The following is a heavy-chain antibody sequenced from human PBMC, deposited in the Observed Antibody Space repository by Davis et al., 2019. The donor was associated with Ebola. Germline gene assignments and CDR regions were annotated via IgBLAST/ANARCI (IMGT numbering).Heavy chain of an antibody. CDR1: GFPPSPSAVG. CDR3: AHWSARHGLDV. J-gene: IGHJ6*04. Sequence: SGPTLVKPTQTLTLTCTFSGFPPSPSAVGVGWIRQAPGKALEWLALIYWDDDRRYSPSLMSRLTISRDTSKNQVVLTVTNMDPVDTATYYCAHWSARHGLDVWGRGTTVTVSS. D-gene: IGHD3-3*01. CDR2: IYWDDDR. V-gene: IGHV2-5*02.